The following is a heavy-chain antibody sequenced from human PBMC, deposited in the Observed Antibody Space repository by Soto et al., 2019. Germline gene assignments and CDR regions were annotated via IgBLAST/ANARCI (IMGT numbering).Heavy chain of an antibody. CDR3: ARDTYDFWSGYKYNWFDP. J-gene: IGHJ5*02. Sequence: ASVKVSCKASGYTFTGYYMHWVRQAPGQGLEWMGWINPNSGGTNYAQKFQGRVTMTRDTSISTAYMELSRLRSDDTAVYYCARDTYDFWSGYKYNWFDPWGQGTLVTVS. CDR2: INPNSGGT. V-gene: IGHV1-2*02. CDR1: GYTFTGYY. D-gene: IGHD3-3*01.